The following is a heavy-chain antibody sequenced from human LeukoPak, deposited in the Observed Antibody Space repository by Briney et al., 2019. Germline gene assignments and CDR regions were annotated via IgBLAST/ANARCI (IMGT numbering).Heavy chain of an antibody. D-gene: IGHD6-6*01. J-gene: IGHJ6*03. Sequence: APVKVSCKASGYTFTGYYMHWVRQAPGQGLEWMGRINPNSGGTNYAQKFQGRVTITRDTSISTAYMELSRLRSDDTAVYYCARVSSSSLDYYYYYMVVWGKGTTVTVSS. CDR1: GYTFTGYY. V-gene: IGHV1-2*06. CDR2: INPNSGGT. CDR3: ARVSSSSLDYYYYYMVV.